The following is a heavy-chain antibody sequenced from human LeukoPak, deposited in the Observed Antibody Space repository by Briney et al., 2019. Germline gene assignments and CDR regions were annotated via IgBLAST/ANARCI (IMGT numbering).Heavy chain of an antibody. CDR3: AKDFTVTTLWYGMDV. Sequence: PGGSLRLSCAASGFTFDDYAMHWVRQAPGKGLEWVSGISWNSGSIGYADSVKGRFTISRDNAKNSLYLQMNSLRAEDTALYYCAKDFTVTTLWYGMDVWGQGTTVTVSS. V-gene: IGHV3-9*01. CDR1: GFTFDDYA. J-gene: IGHJ6*02. CDR2: ISWNSGSI. D-gene: IGHD4-17*01.